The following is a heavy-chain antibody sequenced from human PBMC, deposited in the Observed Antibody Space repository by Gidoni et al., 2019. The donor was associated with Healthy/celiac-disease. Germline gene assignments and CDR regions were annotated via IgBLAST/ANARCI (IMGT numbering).Heavy chain of an antibody. CDR3: ARDRAGELRYFDTYGMDV. J-gene: IGHJ6*02. CDR2: IYYSGRT. CDR1: GGSISSSSYY. D-gene: IGHD3-9*01. Sequence: QLQLQESGPGLVKPSETLSLTCTVSGGSISSSSYYWGGIRQPPGKGLEWIGSIYYSGRTYYNPSLNSRVTISVDTSKNQFSLKLSSVTAADTAVYYCARDRAGELRYFDTYGMDVWGQGTTVTVSS. V-gene: IGHV4-39*07.